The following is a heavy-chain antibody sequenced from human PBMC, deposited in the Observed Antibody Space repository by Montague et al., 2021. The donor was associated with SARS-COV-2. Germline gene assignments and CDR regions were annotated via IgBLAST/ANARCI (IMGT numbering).Heavy chain of an antibody. D-gene: IGHD6-13*01. CDR1: GVSLSSSSFY. Sequence: SETLSLTCTVSGVSLSSSSFYWSWIRQPQGKGLDWIGSIYYSGSTNYNPSLQSRVSISVDTSKKQLSLRLSSVTAADTAVYYCASSSYSSRWYYFDLWGQGTLVAVSS. CDR3: ASSSYSSRWYYFDL. J-gene: IGHJ4*02. V-gene: IGHV4-39*01. CDR2: IYYSGST.